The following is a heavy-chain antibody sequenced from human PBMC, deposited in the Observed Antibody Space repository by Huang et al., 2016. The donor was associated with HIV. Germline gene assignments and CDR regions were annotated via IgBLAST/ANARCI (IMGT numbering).Heavy chain of an antibody. V-gene: IGHV3-30-3*01. J-gene: IGHJ3*02. D-gene: IGHD5-18*01. CDR2: ISNDGSNN. CDR3: ARAKDTWDAYDI. Sequence: QVQLVESGGGVVQPGRSLRLSCAASGFPFNNHAMHWVRQAPGKGLDWGAVISNDGSNNYDADSVKGRFTISRDSSKSTLFLHMTSLRTEDTAVYYCARAKDTWDAYDIWGQGTMVIVSS. CDR1: GFPFNNHA.